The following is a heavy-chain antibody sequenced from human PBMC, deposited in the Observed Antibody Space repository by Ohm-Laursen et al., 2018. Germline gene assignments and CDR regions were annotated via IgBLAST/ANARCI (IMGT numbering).Heavy chain of an antibody. CDR2: ISSSSSYI. D-gene: IGHD1-26*01. J-gene: IGHJ4*02. CDR3: ARAAGSYPYYFDY. Sequence: LSLTCAASGFTFSSYSMNWVRQAPGKGLEWVSSISSSSSYIYYADSVKGRFTISRDNAKNSLYLQMNSLRAEDTAVYYCARAAGSYPYYFDYWGQGTLVTVPS. V-gene: IGHV3-21*01. CDR1: GFTFSSYS.